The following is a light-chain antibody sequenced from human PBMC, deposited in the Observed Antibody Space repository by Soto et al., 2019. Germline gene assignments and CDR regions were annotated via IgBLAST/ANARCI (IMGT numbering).Light chain of an antibody. V-gene: IGKV3-15*01. CDR2: GAS. CDR3: LQYNNWWT. J-gene: IGKJ1*01. CDR1: QSVSSS. Sequence: DMVMTQSPATLSVSPGERATLSCRASQSVSSSLAWYQQKPGRSPRLLIYGASTRAIGIPARVSGRGSGTEFPLTISSLQSEDFAVYYCLQYNNWWTFGQGTKVEIK.